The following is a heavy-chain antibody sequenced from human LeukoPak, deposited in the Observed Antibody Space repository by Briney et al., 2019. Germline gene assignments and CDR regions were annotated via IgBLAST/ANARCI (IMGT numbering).Heavy chain of an antibody. Sequence: PGGSLRLSCAASGFIFSSYAMSWVRQAPGKGLEWVSYGGSGGSTYYADSVKGRFTVSRDNSKSTLYLQMNSLTAEDTAVYYCAKMRGQYYHSYYMDAWGKGPTVTVSS. V-gene: IGHV3-23*01. CDR2: GGSGGST. CDR1: GFIFSSYA. CDR3: AKMRGQYYHSYYMDA. J-gene: IGHJ6*03.